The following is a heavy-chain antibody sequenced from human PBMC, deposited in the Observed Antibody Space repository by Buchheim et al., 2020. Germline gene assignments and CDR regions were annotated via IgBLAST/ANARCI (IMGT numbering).Heavy chain of an antibody. CDR2: IYYSGYT. D-gene: IGHD2-8*02. CDR1: GGSISSGTDS. V-gene: IGHV4-30-4*07. CDR3: ARDRLVGANYYGLDV. Sequence: QVQLQESGPGLVKPSQTLSLTCAVSGGSISSGTDSWSWIRQPPGKGLEWIGYIYYSGYTYYNPSLKSRVIISVDPSKNQFSLKLTSVTAADTAVYFCARDRLVGANYYGLDVWGRGTT. J-gene: IGHJ6*02.